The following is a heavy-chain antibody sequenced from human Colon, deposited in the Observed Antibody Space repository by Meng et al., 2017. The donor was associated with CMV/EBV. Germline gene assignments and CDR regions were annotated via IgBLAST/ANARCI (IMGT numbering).Heavy chain of an antibody. CDR3: ARDRSADP. CDR2: INPSGDGT. V-gene: IGHV1-46*01. Sequence: SVNISCKASGYLFTSYHLHWVRPAPGQGLEWMGIINPSGDGTSYAQKFQGRVTMTSDTSTSTVYMELNSLRSEDTAMYYCARDRSADPWGQGTLVTVSS. CDR1: GYLFTSYH. J-gene: IGHJ5*02.